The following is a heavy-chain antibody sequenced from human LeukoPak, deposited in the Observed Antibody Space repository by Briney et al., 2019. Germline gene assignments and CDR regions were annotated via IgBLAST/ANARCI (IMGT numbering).Heavy chain of an antibody. CDR1: GGSISSGDYY. Sequence: SETLSLTCTVSGGSISSGDYYWSWIRQPPGKGLEWIGYIYYSGSTYYNPSLKSRVTISVDTPKNQFSLKLSSVTAADTAVYYCAREPLYPMVDYWGQGTLVTVSS. V-gene: IGHV4-30-4*08. CDR3: AREPLYPMVDY. J-gene: IGHJ4*02. D-gene: IGHD3-3*01. CDR2: IYYSGST.